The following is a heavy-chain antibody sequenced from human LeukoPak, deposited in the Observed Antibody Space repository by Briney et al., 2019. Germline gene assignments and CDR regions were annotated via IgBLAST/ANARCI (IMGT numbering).Heavy chain of an antibody. V-gene: IGHV3-66*01. Sequence: GVSLRLSCAASGFTVSINYMSWVRQAPGKGLEWVSLIYPGGSTYYADSVKDRFTLSRDNSENTVYLQMNTPRAEDTAVYFCARVIVAYDSTGYRFDYWGQGTLVTVSS. CDR3: ARVIVAYDSTGYRFDY. J-gene: IGHJ4*02. CDR1: GFTVSINY. CDR2: IYPGGST. D-gene: IGHD3-22*01.